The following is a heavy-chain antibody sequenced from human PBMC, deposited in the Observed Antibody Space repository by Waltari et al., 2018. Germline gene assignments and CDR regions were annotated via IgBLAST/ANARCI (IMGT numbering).Heavy chain of an antibody. CDR2: IYYTGST. J-gene: IGHJ6*02. Sequence: QLQLQESGPGLLKPSETLSLTCTVSGGSIRSTSYYWGWIRQPPGKGLEWLRSIYYTGSTYYNPALRGRVTLSIDTSKNQFSLNLTSVTAADTAVYYCVRQVVVVSIYYYYGLDVWGQGTTVTVSS. CDR1: GGSIRSTSYY. D-gene: IGHD2-21*01. V-gene: IGHV4-39*01. CDR3: VRQVVVVSIYYYYGLDV.